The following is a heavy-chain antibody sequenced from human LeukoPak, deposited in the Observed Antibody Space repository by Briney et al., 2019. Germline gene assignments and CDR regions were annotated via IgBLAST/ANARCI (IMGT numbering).Heavy chain of an antibody. CDR2: INHSGRT. J-gene: IGHJ4*02. V-gene: IGHV4-34*01. CDR3: ARDPCSSINCPLRF. Sequence: PSETLSLTCAVSGRSLSGSYCTWVRQSPGEGLEWIGEINHSGRTNYNPSLQSRVTISLDTTRSQFSLILRSVTAADTAVYYCARDPCSSINCPLRFWGQGTLVTVSS. CDR1: GRSLSGSY. D-gene: IGHD2-2*01.